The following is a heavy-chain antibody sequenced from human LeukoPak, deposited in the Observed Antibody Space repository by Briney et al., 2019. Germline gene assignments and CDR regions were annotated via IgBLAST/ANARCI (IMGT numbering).Heavy chain of an antibody. CDR2: IYSGGST. Sequence: GGSLRLSCAASGFTVSSNYMSWVRQAPGKGVEWVSVIYSGGSTYYADSVKGRFTISRHNSKNTLYLQMNSLRAEDTAVYYCAREIAVAGPNAFDIWGQGTMVTVSS. CDR3: AREIAVAGPNAFDI. D-gene: IGHD6-19*01. V-gene: IGHV3-53*04. J-gene: IGHJ3*02. CDR1: GFTVSSNY.